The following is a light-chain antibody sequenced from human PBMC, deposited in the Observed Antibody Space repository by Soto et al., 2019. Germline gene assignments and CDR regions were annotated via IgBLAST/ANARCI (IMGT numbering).Light chain of an antibody. CDR3: QQANSFPLT. V-gene: IGKV1-12*01. CDR1: QGISNW. J-gene: IGKJ4*01. CDR2: TGS. Sequence: DIQMTQSPSSVSASVGDRVSITCRASQGISNWLAWYQQKPGRAPKLLIYTGSSLQSGVPSRCSGTGSGTDVTLTISSLQPEDVATYYCQQANSFPLTFGGGTKVEIK.